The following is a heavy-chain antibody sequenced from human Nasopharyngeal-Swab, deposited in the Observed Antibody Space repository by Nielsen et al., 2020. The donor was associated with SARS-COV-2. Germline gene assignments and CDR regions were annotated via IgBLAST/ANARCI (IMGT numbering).Heavy chain of an antibody. Sequence: ASVKVSCKASGYTFTSYYMHWVRQAPGQGLEWMGIINPSGGSTSYAQKFQGRVTMTRDTSRSTVYMELSSLRSEDTAVYYCATYSGSYSGVDYYYGMDVWGQGTTVTVSS. CDR1: GYTFTSYY. D-gene: IGHD1-26*01. CDR2: INPSGGST. V-gene: IGHV1-46*01. CDR3: ATYSGSYSGVDYYYGMDV. J-gene: IGHJ6*02.